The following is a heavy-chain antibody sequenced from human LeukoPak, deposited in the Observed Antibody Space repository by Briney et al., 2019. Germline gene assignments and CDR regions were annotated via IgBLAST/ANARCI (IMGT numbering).Heavy chain of an antibody. CDR2: ISRGVRTT. V-gene: IGHV3-48*02. D-gene: IGHD3-9*01. CDR3: TRNTIFQP. Sequence: AGGSLRLSCDASGFRFSNYSMNWVRLPAGKGLQWISFISRGVRTTYYTDSVRGRFTISRDNAKSSLYLLMNSLRDEDTGIYYCTRNTIFQPWGQGTLVTVSS. CDR1: GFRFSNYS. J-gene: IGHJ5*02.